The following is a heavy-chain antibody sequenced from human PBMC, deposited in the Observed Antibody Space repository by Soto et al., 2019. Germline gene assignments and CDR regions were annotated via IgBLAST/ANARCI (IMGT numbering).Heavy chain of an antibody. CDR3: ARHLAAGDY. D-gene: IGHD6-13*01. CDR2: INPSGGST. CDR1: GYTFTSYY. V-gene: IGHV1-46*01. Sequence: QAQLVQSGAEVKKHGASVKGSCKASGYTFTSYYMHWVRQAPGQGLEWMGIINPSGGSTNYAQKFQGIFTMTRDTSTSTVYMDLSSLRFEDTAVYYCARHLAAGDYWGQGTVVTVSS. J-gene: IGHJ4*02.